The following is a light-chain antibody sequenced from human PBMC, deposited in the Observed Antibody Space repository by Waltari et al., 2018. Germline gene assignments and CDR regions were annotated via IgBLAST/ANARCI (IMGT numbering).Light chain of an antibody. CDR3: QQYNSYSLLT. Sequence: DLPLPQSPSTLSSSVGDRFTITCRASQSISNWLAWYQQKPGKAPKLLIYKASTLESGVPSRFSGSGSGAEFTLTISSLQPDDFATYYCQQYNSYSLLTFGGGTKVEIK. V-gene: IGKV1-5*03. CDR1: QSISNW. J-gene: IGKJ4*01. CDR2: KAS.